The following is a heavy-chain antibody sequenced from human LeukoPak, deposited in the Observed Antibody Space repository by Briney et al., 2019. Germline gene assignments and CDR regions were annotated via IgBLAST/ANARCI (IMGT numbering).Heavy chain of an antibody. Sequence: PRGSLRLSCAASGFTFSSYSMNWVRQAPGKGLEWVSSISSSSSYIYYADSVKGRFTISRDNAKNSLYLQMNSLRAEDTAVYYCARDDVMGDFWSGYNYWGQGTLVTVSS. CDR1: GFTFSSYS. D-gene: IGHD3-3*01. J-gene: IGHJ4*02. CDR3: ARDDVMGDFWSGYNY. V-gene: IGHV3-21*01. CDR2: ISSSSSYI.